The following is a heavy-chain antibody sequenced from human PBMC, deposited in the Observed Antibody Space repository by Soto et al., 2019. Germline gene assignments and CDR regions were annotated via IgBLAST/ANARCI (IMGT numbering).Heavy chain of an antibody. CDR2: INHSGST. J-gene: IGHJ6*02. Sequence: SETLSLTCAVYGGSFSGYYWSWIRQPPGKGLEWIGEINHSGSTNYNPSLKSRVTISVHTSKNQFSLKLSSVTAADKAVYYCARGRATPYYYYGMDVWGQGTTVTVSS. CDR3: ARGRATPYYYYGMDV. V-gene: IGHV4-34*01. CDR1: GGSFSGYY. D-gene: IGHD2-15*01.